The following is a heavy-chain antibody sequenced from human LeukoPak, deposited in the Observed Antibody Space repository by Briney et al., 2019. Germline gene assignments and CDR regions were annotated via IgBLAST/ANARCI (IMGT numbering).Heavy chain of an antibody. V-gene: IGHV3-53*01. D-gene: IGHD6-6*01. Sequence: GGSLRLSCAASGFTVSSNYMSWVRQAPGKGLEWVSVIYSGGSTYYADSVKGRFTISRDNSKNTLYLQMNSLRAEDTAVYYCARDDRSSSAYYFDYWGRGTLVTVSS. J-gene: IGHJ4*02. CDR2: IYSGGST. CDR1: GFTVSSNY. CDR3: ARDDRSSSAYYFDY.